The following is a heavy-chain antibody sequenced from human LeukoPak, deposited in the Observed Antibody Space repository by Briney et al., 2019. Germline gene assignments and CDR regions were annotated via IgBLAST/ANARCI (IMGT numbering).Heavy chain of an antibody. CDR1: GFTFSSYC. CDR2: IRQDGSEK. CDR3: AREYYDSSGYNWFDP. J-gene: IGHJ5*02. Sequence: GGSLRLSCAASGFTFSSYCMSWVRQAPGKGLGWVWNIRQDGSEKYYVDSVKGRFTISRDNAKNSLSLQMNSLSPEDTAVYYCAREYYDSSGYNWFDPRGQGTLVTVSS. V-gene: IGHV3-7*03. D-gene: IGHD3-22*01.